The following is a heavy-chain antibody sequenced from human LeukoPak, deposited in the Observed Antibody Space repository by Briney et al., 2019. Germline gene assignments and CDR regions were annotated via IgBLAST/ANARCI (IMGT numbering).Heavy chain of an antibody. V-gene: IGHV3-23*01. J-gene: IGHJ4*02. CDR3: AKEGHLGYCSSTSCYIDY. Sequence: GGSLRLSCAASGFTFSSYAMSWVRQAPGKGLEWVSTISDSGASTYYADSVKGRFTISRDNSKNTVYLQMNSLRAEDTAVYYCAKEGHLGYCSSTSCYIDYWGQGTLVTVSS. CDR2: ISDSGAST. CDR1: GFTFSSYA. D-gene: IGHD2-2*02.